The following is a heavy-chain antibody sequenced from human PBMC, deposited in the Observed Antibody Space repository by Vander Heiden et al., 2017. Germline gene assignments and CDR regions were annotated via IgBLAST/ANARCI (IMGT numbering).Heavy chain of an antibody. CDR1: GYTFTTYA. Sequence: QGQVVQSGAEVKKPGASVRVSCKASGYTFTTYAINWVRPASGQGLEWMGWMDPKTGGTGYAQRFQGRVTMTRNISRSTAYMELSGLRSEDTAVYFCARVARFAGSYYNYFDTWGQGSLVTVSS. CDR3: ARVARFAGSYYNYFDT. CDR2: MDPKTGGT. V-gene: IGHV1-8*01. D-gene: IGHD1-26*01. J-gene: IGHJ4*02.